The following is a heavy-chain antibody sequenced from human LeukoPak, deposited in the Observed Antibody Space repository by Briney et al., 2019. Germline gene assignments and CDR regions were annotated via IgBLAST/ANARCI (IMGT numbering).Heavy chain of an antibody. Sequence: PGGSLRLSCAASGFTVSSNYMNWVRQAPGKGLEWVSSISSSSSYIYYADSVKGRFTISRDNAKNSLYLQMNSLRAEDTAVYYCARDSGYDYVWGSYRLDYWGQGTLVTVSS. D-gene: IGHD3-16*02. J-gene: IGHJ4*02. V-gene: IGHV3-21*01. CDR2: ISSSSSYI. CDR3: ARDSGYDYVWGSYRLDY. CDR1: GFTVSSNY.